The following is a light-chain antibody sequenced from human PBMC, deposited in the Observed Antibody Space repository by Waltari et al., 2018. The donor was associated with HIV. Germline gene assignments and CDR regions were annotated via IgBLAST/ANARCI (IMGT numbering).Light chain of an antibody. CDR1: RRHVGGDNR. CDR3: CSYAGSSTFVV. V-gene: IGLV2-23*02. CDR2: EFS. J-gene: IGLJ2*01. Sequence: SALTQPASVSGSPGQSITISCTGTRRHVGGDNRASWYQQHPGKAPKLMIYEFSQRPSGVSNRFSGSKSGNTASLTISGLQAEDEADYYCCSYAGSSTFVVFGGGTKLTVL.